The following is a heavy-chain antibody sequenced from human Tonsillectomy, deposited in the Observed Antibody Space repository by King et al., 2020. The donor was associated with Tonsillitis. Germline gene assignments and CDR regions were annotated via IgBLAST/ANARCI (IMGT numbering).Heavy chain of an antibody. CDR3: ARERLYNVGWGIDH. V-gene: IGHV3-33*05. CDR1: GFTFSSYG. J-gene: IGHJ4*02. D-gene: IGHD7-27*01. CDR2: ISYDGTSI. Sequence: VQLVESGGGVVQPGRSLRLSCETSGFTFSSYGMHWVRQAPGKGLEWVATISYDGTSIHHTDSVKGRFTISRDNSKNTMYLQMNSLRAEDTAVYYCARERLYNVGWGIDHWGQGALVTVSS.